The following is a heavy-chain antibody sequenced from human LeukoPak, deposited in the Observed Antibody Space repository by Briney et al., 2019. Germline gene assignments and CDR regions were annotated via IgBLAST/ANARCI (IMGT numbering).Heavy chain of an antibody. CDR2: IKQDGAEK. Sequence: GGSLRLSCAASGFRFGDYWMTWARHVPGKGLEWVANIKQDGAEKHYAESVEGRFIIFRDNAKNSLYLEMDSLKVEDTAVYYCARVGAWDLQRVFDYWGQGTLVTVSS. D-gene: IGHD1-26*01. CDR1: GFRFGDYW. J-gene: IGHJ4*02. CDR3: ARVGAWDLQRVFDY. V-gene: IGHV3-7*01.